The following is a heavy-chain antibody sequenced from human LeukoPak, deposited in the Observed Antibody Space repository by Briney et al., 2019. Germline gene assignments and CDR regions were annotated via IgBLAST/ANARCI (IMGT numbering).Heavy chain of an antibody. D-gene: IGHD5-24*01. J-gene: IGHJ4*02. V-gene: IGHV4-39*01. Sequence: PSETLSLTCTVSGGSISSSSYYWGWIRQPPGKGLEWIGSIYYSGSTYYNPSLKSRVTISVDTSKNQFSLKLSSVTAADTAVYCCATISGRDGYNYFDYWGQGTLVTVSS. CDR1: GGSISSSSYY. CDR2: IYYSGST. CDR3: ATISGRDGYNYFDY.